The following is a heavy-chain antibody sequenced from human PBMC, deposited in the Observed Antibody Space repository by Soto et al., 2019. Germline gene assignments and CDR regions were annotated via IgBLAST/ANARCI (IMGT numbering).Heavy chain of an antibody. CDR1: GYTFTSYG. CDR2: ISAYNGNT. V-gene: IGHV1-18*01. CDR3: ARSLCSSTSCYVRSDY. J-gene: IGHJ4*02. D-gene: IGHD2-2*01. Sequence: QVQLVQSGAEVKKPGASVKVSCKASGYTFTSYGISWVRQAPGQGLEWMGWISAYNGNTNYAQKLQGRVTMTTDTPKSTAYMELRSQRSDDTAVYYCARSLCSSTSCYVRSDYWGQGTLVTVSS.